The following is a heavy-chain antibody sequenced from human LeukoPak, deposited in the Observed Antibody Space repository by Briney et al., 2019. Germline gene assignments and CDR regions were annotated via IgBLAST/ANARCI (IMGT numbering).Heavy chain of an antibody. CDR3: AREDGSTMVYYFDY. V-gene: IGHV3-33*08. D-gene: IGHD3-10*01. CDR1: GFTFSSHA. CDR2: IWYDGSNK. J-gene: IGHJ4*02. Sequence: GGSLRLSCSASGFTFSSHAMHWVRQAPGKGLEWVAVIWYDGSNKYYADSVKGRFTISRDNSRTTLYLQMDSLRDEDTAIYYCAREDGSTMVYYFDYWGQGTLVTVSS.